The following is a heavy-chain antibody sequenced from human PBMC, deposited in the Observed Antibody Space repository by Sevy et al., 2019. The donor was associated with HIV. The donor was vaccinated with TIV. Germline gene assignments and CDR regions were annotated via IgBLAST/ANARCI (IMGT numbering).Heavy chain of an antibody. J-gene: IGHJ4*02. CDR2: ISHDGNGK. CDR3: AREGGSSGYCGYFDH. V-gene: IGHV3-30-3*01. Sequence: GGSLRLSCVASGFTFSTSVIHWVRQAPGKGLEWAAAISHDGNGKYYADSVKGRFTISRDNSKNTVYLQISSLRSEDTAVYYCAREGGSSGYCGYFDHWCQGTQVTVSS. D-gene: IGHD3-22*01. CDR1: GFTFSTSV.